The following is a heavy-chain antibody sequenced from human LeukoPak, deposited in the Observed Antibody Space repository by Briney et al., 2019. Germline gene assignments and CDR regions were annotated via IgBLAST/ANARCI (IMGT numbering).Heavy chain of an antibody. J-gene: IGHJ6*02. CDR3: ARTQAVTIFGVVTLGYYGMDV. Sequence: ASVKVSCKASGGTFSSYAISWVRQAPAQGLEWMGRIIPIFGIANYAQKFQGRVTITADKSTSTAYMELSSLRAEDTAVYCCARTQAVTIFGVVTLGYYGMDVWGQGTTVTVSS. V-gene: IGHV1-69*04. D-gene: IGHD3-3*01. CDR1: GGTFSSYA. CDR2: IIPIFGIA.